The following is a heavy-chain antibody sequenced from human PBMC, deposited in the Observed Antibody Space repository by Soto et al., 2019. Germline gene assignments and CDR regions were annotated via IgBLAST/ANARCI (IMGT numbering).Heavy chain of an antibody. J-gene: IGHJ6*02. Sequence: QVQLQESGPGLVKPSETLSLTCTVSGGSITNYYCSWFRQPPGKGLEWIGYIQYNGYSAYNLSLKRRVTMSIATSKTPFSLMVESVPATDTAVYYCARHGFGPLPGLVDVWGQGTTVIVSS. CDR3: ARHGFGPLPGLVDV. CDR2: IQYNGYS. V-gene: IGHV4-59*08. CDR1: GGSITNYY. D-gene: IGHD3-10*01.